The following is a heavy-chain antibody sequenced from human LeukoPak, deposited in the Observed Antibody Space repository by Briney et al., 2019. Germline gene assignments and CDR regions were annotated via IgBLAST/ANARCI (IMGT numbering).Heavy chain of an antibody. V-gene: IGHV4-59*08. J-gene: IGHJ4*02. Sequence: PSETLSLTCTVSGGSISSYYWSWIRQPPGKGLEWIGYIYYSGNTNYIPSLKSRVTISLDTSKNQFSLKLSSVTAADTAVYYCARLSDYYDSSGLIDYWGQGTLVTVSS. CDR2: IYYSGNT. CDR1: GGSISSYY. CDR3: ARLSDYYDSSGLIDY. D-gene: IGHD3-22*01.